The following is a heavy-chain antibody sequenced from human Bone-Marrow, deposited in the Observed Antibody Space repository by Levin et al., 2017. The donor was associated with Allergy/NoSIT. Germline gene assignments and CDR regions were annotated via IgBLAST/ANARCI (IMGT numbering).Heavy chain of an antibody. CDR3: AQGVR. Sequence: GESLKISCAASGFTFSSEWMSWVRQAPGKGPEWVANIKPDGSDKDYIDSVKGRFTISRDNAKNSLYLQMNSLRAEDTALYYCAQGVRWGQGTLVTISP. CDR1: GFTFSSEW. D-gene: IGHD3-10*01. J-gene: IGHJ4*02. V-gene: IGHV3-7*01. CDR2: IKPDGSDK.